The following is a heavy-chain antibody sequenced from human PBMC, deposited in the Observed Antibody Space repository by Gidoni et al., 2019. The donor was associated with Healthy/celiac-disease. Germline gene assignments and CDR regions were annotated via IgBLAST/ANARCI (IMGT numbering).Heavy chain of an antibody. CDR3: ARELDAFDI. J-gene: IGHJ3*02. Sequence: QVQLQESGPGLVTPSETLSLTCTVSGGSISSYYWSWIRQPPGKGLEWIGYIYYSGSTNYNPSLKSRVTISVDTSKNQFSLKLSSVTAADTAVYYCARELDAFDIWGQGTMVTVSS. CDR2: IYYSGST. CDR1: GGSISSYY. V-gene: IGHV4-59*01.